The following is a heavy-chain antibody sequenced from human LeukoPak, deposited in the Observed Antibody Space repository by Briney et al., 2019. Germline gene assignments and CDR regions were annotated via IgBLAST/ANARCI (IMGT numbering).Heavy chain of an antibody. J-gene: IGHJ6*02. CDR2: ISGSGDNT. V-gene: IGHV3-23*01. Sequence: GGSLRLSCAASGFTFSSYAMSWVRQAPGKGLEWVSAISGSGDNTYYADSVKGRFAISRDNSKNTLYLEMNSLRAEDTAVYYCARGGYCSSTSCYPYYYYGMDVWGQGTTVTVSS. D-gene: IGHD2-2*01. CDR1: GFTFSSYA. CDR3: ARGGYCSSTSCYPYYYYGMDV.